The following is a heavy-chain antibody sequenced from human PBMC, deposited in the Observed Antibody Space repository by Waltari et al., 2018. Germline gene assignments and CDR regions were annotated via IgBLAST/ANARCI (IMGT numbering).Heavy chain of an antibody. CDR1: GGSFSGYY. J-gene: IGHJ4*02. CDR3: ARGLVVPAADFDY. Sequence: QVQLQQWGAGLLKPSETLSLTCAVYGGSFSGYYWSWIRQPPGKGLEWIGEINHSGSTNYNPSLKSRVTISVDTSKNQFSLKLSSVTAADTAVYYCARGLVVPAADFDYWGQGTLVTVSS. V-gene: IGHV4-34*01. D-gene: IGHD2-2*01. CDR2: INHSGST.